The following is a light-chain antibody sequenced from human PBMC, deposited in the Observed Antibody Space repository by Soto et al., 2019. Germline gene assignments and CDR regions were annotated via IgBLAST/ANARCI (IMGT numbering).Light chain of an antibody. CDR1: SSNIGAGYE. Sequence: QSVLTQPPSVSEAPGQRVTISCTGSSSNIGAGYEAHWYQQVPGTAPKLLIYENNNRPSGVPDRFSGSKSGTSASLAITGLPAEDEAEYYCQSYDSSLSGYVFGSGTKVNVL. V-gene: IGLV1-40*01. CDR2: ENN. J-gene: IGLJ1*01. CDR3: QSYDSSLSGYV.